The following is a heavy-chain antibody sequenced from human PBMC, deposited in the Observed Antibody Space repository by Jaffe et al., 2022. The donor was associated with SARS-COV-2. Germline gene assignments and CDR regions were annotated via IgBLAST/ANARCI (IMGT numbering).Heavy chain of an antibody. Sequence: QVQLQQWGAGLLKPSETLSLTCAVYGGSFSGYYWSWIRQPPGKGLEWIGEINHSGSTNYNPSLKSRVTISVDTSKNQFSLKLSSVTAADTAVYYCARYMVRGVKVSAFDIWGQGTMVTVSS. CDR1: GGSFSGYY. V-gene: IGHV4-34*01. CDR2: INHSGST. J-gene: IGHJ3*02. D-gene: IGHD3-10*01. CDR3: ARYMVRGVKVSAFDI.